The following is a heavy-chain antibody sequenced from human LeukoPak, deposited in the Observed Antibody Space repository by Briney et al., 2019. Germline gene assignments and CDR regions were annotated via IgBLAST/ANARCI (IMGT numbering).Heavy chain of an antibody. D-gene: IGHD5-12*01. CDR3: ARVGYSGYEPDYFYGMDV. J-gene: IGHJ6*02. V-gene: IGHV1-18*01. CDR1: GYTFTSYG. Sequence: ASVKVSCKASGYTFTSYGISWVRQAPGQGLEWMGWISAYNGNTNYAQKLQGRVTMTPDTSTSTAYMELRSLRSDDTAVYYCARVGYSGYEPDYFYGMDVWGQGTTVTVSS. CDR2: ISAYNGNT.